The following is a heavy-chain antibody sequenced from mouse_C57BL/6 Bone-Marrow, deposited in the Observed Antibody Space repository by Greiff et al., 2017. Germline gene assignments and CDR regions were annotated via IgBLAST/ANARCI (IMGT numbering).Heavy chain of an antibody. CDR3: ARKFLYAMDY. J-gene: IGHJ4*01. CDR1: GYSFTSYY. CDR2: IYPGSGNT. Sequence: VMLVESGPELVKPGASVKISCKASGYSFTSYYIHWVKQRPGQGLEWIGWIYPGSGNTKYNEKFKGKATLTADTSSSTAYMQLSSLTSEDSAVYYCARKFLYAMDYWGQGTSVTVSS. V-gene: IGHV1-66*01.